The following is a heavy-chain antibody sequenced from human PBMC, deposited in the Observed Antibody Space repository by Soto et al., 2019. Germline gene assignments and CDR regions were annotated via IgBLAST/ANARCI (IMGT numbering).Heavy chain of an antibody. CDR3: ARGRGYSYGLDP. J-gene: IGHJ5*02. CDR1: GDSISSNTNY. Sequence: SETLSLTCTVSGDSISSNTNYWSCIRQPPGEGLEWIGFISYSGTTSYSPSLKSRVAISLDTSKNQFSLSLSSVTATDTAVYYCARGRGYSYGLDPWGQGTLVT. V-gene: IGHV4-30-4*01. CDR2: ISYSGTT. D-gene: IGHD5-18*01.